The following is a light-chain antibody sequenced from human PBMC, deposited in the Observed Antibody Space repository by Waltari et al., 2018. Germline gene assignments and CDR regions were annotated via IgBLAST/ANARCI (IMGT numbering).Light chain of an antibody. Sequence: SYELTQPPSVSVSPGQTARITCSGDALPKQYAYWYQQKPDQAPVLLIYKDSETPSGIPERFSGSSSGTTVTLTISGVQADDEADYYCQSADSSGTQGVFGTGTKVTVL. V-gene: IGLV3-25*03. CDR1: ALPKQY. CDR3: QSADSSGTQGV. CDR2: KDS. J-gene: IGLJ1*01.